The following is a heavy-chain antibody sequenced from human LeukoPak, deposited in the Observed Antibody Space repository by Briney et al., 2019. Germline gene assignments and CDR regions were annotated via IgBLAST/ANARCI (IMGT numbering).Heavy chain of an antibody. J-gene: IGHJ4*02. CDR1: GFTFSSYA. V-gene: IGHV3-30-3*01. CDR3: AREERQQLVRGLPFCDY. CDR2: ISYDGSNK. Sequence: QPGGSLRLSCAASGFTFSSYAMHWVRQAPGKGLEWVAVISYDGSNKYYADSVKGRFTISRDNSKNTLYLQMNNLRAEDTAVYYCAREERQQLVRGLPFCDYWGQGTLVTVSS. D-gene: IGHD6-13*01.